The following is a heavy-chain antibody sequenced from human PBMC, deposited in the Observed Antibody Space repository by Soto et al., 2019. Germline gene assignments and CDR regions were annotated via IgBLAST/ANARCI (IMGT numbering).Heavy chain of an antibody. V-gene: IGHV3-74*01. CDR1: GFSFSSYW. D-gene: IGHD6-19*01. J-gene: IGHJ4*02. Sequence: PGGSLRLSCAASGFSFSSYWMYWVRQAPGKGLVWVSRISSDGSGTSYADSVKGRFSISRDNAKNTLYLQMNSLRVEDTAVYYCASGRSSGWYFFDSWGQGTLVTVSS. CDR3: ASGRSSGWYFFDS. CDR2: ISSDGSGT.